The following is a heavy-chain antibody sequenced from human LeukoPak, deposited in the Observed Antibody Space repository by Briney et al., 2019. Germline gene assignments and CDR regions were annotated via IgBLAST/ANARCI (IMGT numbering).Heavy chain of an antibody. V-gene: IGHV3-30*18. CDR1: GFTFSNYG. Sequence: GGSLRLSCAASGFTFSNYGMHWVRQAPGKGLEWVAVISYDGTNKYYVASVKGRFTISRDNSKNTLYLQMNSLRAEDTAMYYCAKAHGSGSYYYGRRPDYWGQGTLVTVSS. D-gene: IGHD3-10*01. J-gene: IGHJ4*02. CDR2: ISYDGTNK. CDR3: AKAHGSGSYYYGRRPDY.